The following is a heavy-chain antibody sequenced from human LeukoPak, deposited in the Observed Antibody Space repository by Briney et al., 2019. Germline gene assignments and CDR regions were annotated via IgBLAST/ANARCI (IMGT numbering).Heavy chain of an antibody. J-gene: IGHJ4*02. V-gene: IGHV1-2*02. CDR1: GYAFIGYY. D-gene: IGHD6-19*01. CDR3: VRATVSSGWYPYDY. Sequence: AAVKDSCKASGYAFIGYYMDAVLQAPGQGGEWMGWMYPTGGGTNSPQKFRGGVTLTRETSLSTASMELSRLRYAGTPVYLFVRATVSSGWYPYDYWGQGTLVTVSS. CDR2: MYPTGGGT.